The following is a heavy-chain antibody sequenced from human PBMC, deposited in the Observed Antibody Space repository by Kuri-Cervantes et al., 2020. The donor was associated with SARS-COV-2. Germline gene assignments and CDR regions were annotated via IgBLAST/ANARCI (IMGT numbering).Heavy chain of an antibody. D-gene: IGHD3-3*01. V-gene: IGHV3-30*04. J-gene: IGHJ6*02. CDR2: ISYDGSNK. CDR3: ARVLTIFGVPNRGMDV. CDR1: GSAFSSYA. Sequence: GGSLRLSCAASGSAFSSYAMHWVRQAPGKGLEWVAVISYDGSNKYYADSVKGRFTISRDNAKNSLYLQMNSLRAEDTAVYYCARVLTIFGVPNRGMDVWGQGTTVTVSS.